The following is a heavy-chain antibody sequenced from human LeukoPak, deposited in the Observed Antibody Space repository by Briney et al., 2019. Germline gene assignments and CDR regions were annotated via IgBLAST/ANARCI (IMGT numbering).Heavy chain of an antibody. Sequence: GGSLRLSCAASGFTFSSYSMNWVRQAPGKGLEWVSSISSSSSYIYYVDSVKGRFTISRDNAKNSRYLQMNSLRAEDTAVYYCARAPPRHSSSWTGPFDYWGQGTLVTVSS. V-gene: IGHV3-21*01. CDR1: GFTFSSYS. J-gene: IGHJ4*02. CDR2: ISSSSSYI. CDR3: ARAPPRHSSSWTGPFDY. D-gene: IGHD6-13*01.